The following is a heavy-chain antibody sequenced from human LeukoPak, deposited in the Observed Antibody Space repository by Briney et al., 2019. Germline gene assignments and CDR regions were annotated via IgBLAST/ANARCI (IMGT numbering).Heavy chain of an antibody. CDR2: IKQDGSSQ. V-gene: IGHV3-7*01. J-gene: IGHJ4*02. CDR1: GFTFSSHW. D-gene: IGHD1-26*01. CDR3: ADPGVGY. Sequence: GGSLRLSCAASGFTFSSHWMSWVRQAPGKGLEWVANIKQDGSSQSYVDSVKGRFIVSRDSAQNSLFLQMNNLRADDTAVYYCADPGVGYWGQGTLVTVSS.